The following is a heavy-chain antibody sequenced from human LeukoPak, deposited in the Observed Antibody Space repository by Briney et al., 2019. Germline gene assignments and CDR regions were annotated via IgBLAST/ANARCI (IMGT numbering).Heavy chain of an antibody. CDR1: GFTFSSYG. CDR3: ANLPPAGVADIRFDP. Sequence: GRSLRLSCAASGFTFSSYGMHRVRQAPGKGLEWVSVISYDGSNKYYADSVKGRFTISRDNSKNTLYLQMNSLRAEDTAVYYCANLPPAGVADIRFDPWGQGTLVTVSS. J-gene: IGHJ5*02. CDR2: ISYDGSNK. D-gene: IGHD2-15*01. V-gene: IGHV3-30*18.